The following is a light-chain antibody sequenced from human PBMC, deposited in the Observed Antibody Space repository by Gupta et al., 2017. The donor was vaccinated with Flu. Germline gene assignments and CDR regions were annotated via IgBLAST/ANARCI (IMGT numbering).Light chain of an antibody. Sequence: SVTISCTGTSSNVGDYNHVSWYQHRPGKAPKHMIYDVNKRPSGVPDRFSGSKSGNTASLTISGLQAEDEADYYCCSYVGNYNLIFGGGTKLTVL. CDR2: DVN. J-gene: IGLJ2*01. CDR1: SSNVGDYNH. CDR3: CSYVGNYNLI. V-gene: IGLV2-11*01.